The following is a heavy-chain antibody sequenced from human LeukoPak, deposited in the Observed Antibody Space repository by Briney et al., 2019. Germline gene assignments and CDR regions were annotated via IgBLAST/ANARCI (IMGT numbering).Heavy chain of an antibody. CDR2: IDSVGNRI. D-gene: IGHD1-14*01. J-gene: IGHJ4*02. V-gene: IGHV3-74*01. CDR1: GFTFSNYW. CDR3: VADSENRSGGDY. Sequence: PGGSLRLSCAGSGFTFSNYWIHWVRQVPGKGLLWVSRIDSVGNRIVYAGSVKGRFTISRDNAKNTVYLQMNSLRAEDTAVYYCVADSENRSGGDYWGQGTLVTVSS.